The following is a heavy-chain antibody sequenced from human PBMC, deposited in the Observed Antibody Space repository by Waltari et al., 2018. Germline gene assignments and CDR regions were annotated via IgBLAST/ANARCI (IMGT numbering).Heavy chain of an antibody. J-gene: IGHJ3*02. CDR1: GFTFSDHY. Sequence: EVQLVESGGGLVQPGGSLRLSCAASGFTFSDHYMDWVRQAPGKGLEWVGRTRNKANSYTTEYAASVKGRFTIARDDSKNSLYLQMNSLKSEDTAVYYCARGVSGGRHAFDIWGQGTMVTVSS. D-gene: IGHD3-10*01. CDR2: TRNKANSYTT. CDR3: ARGVSGGRHAFDI. V-gene: IGHV3-72*01.